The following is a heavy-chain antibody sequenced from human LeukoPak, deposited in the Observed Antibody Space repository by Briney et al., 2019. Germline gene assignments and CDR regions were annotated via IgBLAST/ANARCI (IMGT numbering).Heavy chain of an antibody. J-gene: IGHJ3*02. CDR1: GGSVSSGSYY. CDR3: ARDYGGNPETDALDI. D-gene: IGHD4-23*01. CDR2: IYYSGST. V-gene: IGHV4-61*01. Sequence: KPSGTLSLTCTVSGGSVSSGSYYWSWIRQPPGKGLEWIGYIYYSGSTNYNPSLKSRVTISVDTSKNQFSLKLSSVTAADTAVYYCARDYGGNPETDALDIWGQGTMVTVSS.